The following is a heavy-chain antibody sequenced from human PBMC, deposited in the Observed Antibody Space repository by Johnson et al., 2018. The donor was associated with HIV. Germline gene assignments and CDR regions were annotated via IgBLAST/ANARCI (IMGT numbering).Heavy chain of an antibody. Sequence: VQLVESGGGLVQPGGSLRLSCAASAFTFSNYWMNWVRQAPGKGLEWVANIKQDGSERYYVDSVKGRFTISRDNAKNSLYLQMNSLRAEDSAVCYCARETRRSNWNVDGSSFDIWGQVTMVTVSS. CDR1: AFTFSNYW. CDR3: ARETRRSNWNVDGSSFDI. J-gene: IGHJ3*02. CDR2: IKQDGSER. V-gene: IGHV3-7*05. D-gene: IGHD1-1*01.